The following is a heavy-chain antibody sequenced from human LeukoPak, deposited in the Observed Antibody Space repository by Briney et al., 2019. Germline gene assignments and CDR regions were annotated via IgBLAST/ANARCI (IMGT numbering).Heavy chain of an antibody. V-gene: IGHV4-31*03. D-gene: IGHD3-22*01. Sequence: SQTLSLTCTVSGGSISSGGYYCSWIRPHPGKGLEWIGYIYYSGSTYYNTSLKSRVTISVDTSKNQFSLKLRSVTAADTAVYYCARSATYYYDSSGSQDIWGQGTMVTVSS. CDR3: ARSATYYYDSSGSQDI. CDR1: GGSISSGGYY. J-gene: IGHJ3*02. CDR2: IYYSGST.